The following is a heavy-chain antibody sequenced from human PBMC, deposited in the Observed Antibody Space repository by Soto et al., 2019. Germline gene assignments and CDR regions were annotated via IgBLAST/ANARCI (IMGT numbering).Heavy chain of an antibody. V-gene: IGHV3-7*01. Sequence: GESLKISCAASGFTFSSYWMSWVRQAPGKGLEWVANIKQDGSEKYYVDSVKGRFTISRDNAKNSLYLQMNSLRAEDTAVYYCARDRPVYDFWSGYYDYWGQGTLVTVSS. D-gene: IGHD3-3*01. CDR1: GFTFSSYW. CDR2: IKQDGSEK. CDR3: ARDRPVYDFWSGYYDY. J-gene: IGHJ4*02.